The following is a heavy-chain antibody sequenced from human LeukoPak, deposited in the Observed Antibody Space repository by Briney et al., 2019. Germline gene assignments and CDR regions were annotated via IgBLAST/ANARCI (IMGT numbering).Heavy chain of an antibody. CDR2: ISGSGGST. D-gene: IGHD2-2*01. CDR3: AKDHAVTSCYDY. Sequence: GGSLRLSCAASGFTFSSYAMSWVRQAPGKGLEWVSAISGSGGSTYYADSVKGRFTISRDNSKNTLYLQTNSLRAEDTAVYYCAKDHAVTSCYDYWGQGTLVTVSS. CDR1: GFTFSSYA. V-gene: IGHV3-23*01. J-gene: IGHJ4*02.